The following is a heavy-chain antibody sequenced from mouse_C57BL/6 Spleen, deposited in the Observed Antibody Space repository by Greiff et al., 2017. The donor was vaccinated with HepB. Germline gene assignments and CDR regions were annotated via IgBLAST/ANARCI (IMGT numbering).Heavy chain of an antibody. CDR1: GYAFSSSW. V-gene: IGHV1-82*01. D-gene: IGHD2-2*01. J-gene: IGHJ4*01. CDR3: ARWFPMDY. Sequence: VNVVESGPELVKPGASVKISCKASGYAFSSSWMNWVKQRPGKGLEWIGRIYPGDGDTNYNGKFKGKATLTADKSSSTAYMQLSSLTSEDSAVYFCARWFPMDYWGQGTSVTVSS. CDR2: IYPGDGDT.